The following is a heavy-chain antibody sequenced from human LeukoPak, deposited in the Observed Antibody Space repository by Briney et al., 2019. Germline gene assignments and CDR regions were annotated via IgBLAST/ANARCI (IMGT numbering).Heavy chain of an antibody. Sequence: SETLSLTCTVSGASISSGGYFWRWIRQPPGKGLEWIGYIYHTGNTYYNPSLESRVTKSVDKSKNQFSLSLASVTVADTAVYYCARERPLDTVVSQDFWGQGTLVIVSS. CDR3: ARERPLDTVVSQDF. D-gene: IGHD4-23*01. V-gene: IGHV4-30-2*01. J-gene: IGHJ4*02. CDR1: GASISSGGYF. CDR2: IYHTGNT.